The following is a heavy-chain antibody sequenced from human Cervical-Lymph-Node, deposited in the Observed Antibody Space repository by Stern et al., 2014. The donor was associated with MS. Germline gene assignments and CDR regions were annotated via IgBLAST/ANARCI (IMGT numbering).Heavy chain of an antibody. CDR1: GYKFSINW. CDR3: ARQTAAWASDV. D-gene: IGHD1-14*01. CDR2: IYPGDSES. J-gene: IGHJ4*02. Sequence: QLVQSGAELIRPGESLKISCKGSGYKFSINWIAWVRQMHGKGLEWMGIIYPGDSESRYSPSFQGQVTMSADKSTSTAYLQWSSLNASDTAMYFCARQTAAWASDVWGQGTLVTVSS. V-gene: IGHV5-51*01.